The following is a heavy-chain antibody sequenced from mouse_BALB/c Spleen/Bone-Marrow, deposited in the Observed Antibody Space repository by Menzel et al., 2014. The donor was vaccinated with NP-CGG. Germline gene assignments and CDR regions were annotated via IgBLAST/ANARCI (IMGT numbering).Heavy chain of an antibody. V-gene: IGHV4-1*02. J-gene: IGHJ3*01. CDR2: INPASSTI. CDR1: GFDFSRYW. D-gene: IGHD1-2*01. Sequence: EVHLVESGGGLVQPGGSLKLSCAASGFDFSRYWMTWVRQAPGKGLEWIGEINPASSTINYTPSLKDKFIISRDNAKNTLYLQMNKVRSEDTALYYCAKNYYYGYVAYWGQGALVTVSA. CDR3: AKNYYYGYVAY.